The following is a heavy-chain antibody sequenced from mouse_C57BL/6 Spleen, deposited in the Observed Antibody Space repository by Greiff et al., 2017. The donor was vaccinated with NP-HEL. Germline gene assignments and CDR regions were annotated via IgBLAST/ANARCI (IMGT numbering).Heavy chain of an antibody. CDR2: ILPGSGST. CDR3: ARREDYYYGSSYHWYFDV. V-gene: IGHV1-9*01. J-gene: IGHJ1*03. D-gene: IGHD1-1*01. Sequence: VQLQQSGAELMKPGASVKLSCKATGYTFTGYWIEWVKQRPGHGLEWIGEILPGSGSTNYNEKFKGKAKFTADTSSNTAYMQLSSLTTEDFAIYYSARREDYYYGSSYHWYFDVWGTGTTVTVSS. CDR1: GYTFTGYW.